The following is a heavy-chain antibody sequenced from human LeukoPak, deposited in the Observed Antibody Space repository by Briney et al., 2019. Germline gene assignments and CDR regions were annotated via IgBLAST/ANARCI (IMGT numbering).Heavy chain of an antibody. Sequence: GGSLRLSCTASGFTFGDYAMSWVRQAPGKGLEWVGFIRSKAYGVTTEYAASVKGRFTISRDDSKSITYLQMNGLKTEDTAVYYCTRAVVTTMIVVVTPLYYFDYWGQGTLVTVSS. CDR2: IRSKAYGVTT. CDR1: GFTFGDYA. J-gene: IGHJ4*02. CDR3: TRAVVTTMIVVVTPLYYFDY. D-gene: IGHD3-22*01. V-gene: IGHV3-49*04.